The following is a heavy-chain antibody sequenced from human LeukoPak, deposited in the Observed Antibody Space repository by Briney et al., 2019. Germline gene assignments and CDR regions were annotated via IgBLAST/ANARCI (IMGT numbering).Heavy chain of an antibody. CDR2: INNDGVST. CDR1: GFTLSSYW. CDR3: ARKPLSGGYGGTIDY. Sequence: GGSLRFSCAPSGFTLSSYWMHWVRQVPGKGLEWLSRINNDGVSTSYADSVKGRFTISRDNAKNTLYLRMNSLRAEDTAIYYCARKPLSGGYGGTIDYWGQGTLVTVSS. J-gene: IGHJ4*02. D-gene: IGHD5-12*01. V-gene: IGHV3-74*01.